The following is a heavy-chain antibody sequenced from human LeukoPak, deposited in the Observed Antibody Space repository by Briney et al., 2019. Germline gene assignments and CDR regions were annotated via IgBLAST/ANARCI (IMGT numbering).Heavy chain of an antibody. J-gene: IGHJ3*02. D-gene: IGHD3-10*01. V-gene: IGHV4-59*01. CDR1: GGSISSYY. CDR3: ASHYGSGSYLGEAFDI. Sequence: SETLSLTCTVSGGSISSYYWSWIRQPPGKGLDWIGYIYYSGSTNYNPSLKSRVTISVDTSKNQFSLKLSSVTAADTAVYYCASHYGSGSYLGEAFDIWGQGTMVTVSS. CDR2: IYYSGST.